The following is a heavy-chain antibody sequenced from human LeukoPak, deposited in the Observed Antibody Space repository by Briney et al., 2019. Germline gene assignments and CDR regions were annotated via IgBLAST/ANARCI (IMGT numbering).Heavy chain of an antibody. J-gene: IGHJ6*02. D-gene: IGHD4-23*01. Sequence: SQTLSLTCAVSGGSISSGGYSWSWIRQPPGKGLEWIGYIYHSGSTYYNPSLKSRVTISVDRSKNQFSLKLSSVTAADTAVYYCARGALRWSYYYGMDVWGQGTTVTVSS. CDR3: ARGALRWSYYYGMDV. CDR2: IYHSGST. V-gene: IGHV4-30-2*01. CDR1: GGSISSGGYS.